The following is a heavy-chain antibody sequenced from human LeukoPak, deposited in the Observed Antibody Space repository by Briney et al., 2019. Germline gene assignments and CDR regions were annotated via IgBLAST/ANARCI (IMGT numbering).Heavy chain of an antibody. J-gene: IGHJ5*02. CDR2: IYYSGST. CDR3: ASFYSSGWYSAFRWFDP. CDR1: GGSISSSSYY. Sequence: PSETLSLTCTVSGGSISSSSYYWGWIRQPPGKGLEWIGSIYYSGSTYYNPSLKSRVTISVDTSKNQFSLKLSSATAADTAVYYCASFYSSGWYSAFRWFDPWGQGTLVTVSS. D-gene: IGHD6-19*01. V-gene: IGHV4-39*01.